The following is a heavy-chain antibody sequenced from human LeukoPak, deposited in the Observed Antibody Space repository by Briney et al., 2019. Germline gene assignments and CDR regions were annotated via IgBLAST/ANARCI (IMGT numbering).Heavy chain of an antibody. CDR3: ARLVGVATTNNWFDP. CDR2: IYYSGST. Sequence: PSETLSLTCTVSGGSISSYYWSWIRQPPGKGLGWIGYIYYSGSTKYNPSLKSRVTISVDTSKNQFSLKLSSVTAADTAVYYCARLVGVATTNNWFDPWGQGTLVTVSS. CDR1: GGSISSYY. J-gene: IGHJ5*02. D-gene: IGHD5-12*01. V-gene: IGHV4-59*08.